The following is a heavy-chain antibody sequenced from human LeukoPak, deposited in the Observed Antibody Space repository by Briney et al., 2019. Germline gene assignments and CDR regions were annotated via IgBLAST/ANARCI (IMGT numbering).Heavy chain of an antibody. CDR2: INPSGGST. J-gene: IGHJ1*01. V-gene: IGHV1-46*01. D-gene: IGHD1/OR15-1a*01. CDR1: GYTFTSYY. CDR3: ARDRGITGAKYFQH. Sequence: GASVKVSCKASGYTFTSYYMHWVRQAPGQGLEWMGIINPSGGSTSDAQKFQGRVTRTREMSTSTVYVELSSLRSEDTAVYYCARDRGITGAKYFQHWGQGTLVTVSS.